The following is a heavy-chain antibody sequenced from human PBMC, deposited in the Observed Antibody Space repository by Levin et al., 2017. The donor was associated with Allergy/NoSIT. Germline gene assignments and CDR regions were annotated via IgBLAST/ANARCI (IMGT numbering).Heavy chain of an antibody. CDR3: ASTTSRAKHLDAFDI. CDR1: GGTFSSYA. V-gene: IGHV1-69*13. D-gene: IGHD1-1*01. CDR2: IIPIFGTA. J-gene: IGHJ3*02. Sequence: SVKVSCKASGGTFSSYAISWVRQAPGQGLEWMGGIIPIFGTANYAQKFQGRVTITADESTSTAYMELSSLRSEDTAVYYCASTTSRAKHLDAFDIWGQGTMVTVSS.